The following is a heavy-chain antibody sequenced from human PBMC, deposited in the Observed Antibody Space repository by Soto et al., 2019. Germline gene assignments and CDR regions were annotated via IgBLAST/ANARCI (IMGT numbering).Heavy chain of an antibody. CDR2: IHPSGST. D-gene: IGHD6-6*01. V-gene: IGHV4-34*01. J-gene: IGHJ4*02. CDR1: SGSLSDHY. CDR3: ARGLYGIAARPFDY. Sequence: SETLSLTCAVFSGSLSDHYWTWVRQSPGKGLEWIGEIHPSGSTDSSASLKSRVTLSLDTSTSQFSLQLSSVTAADTAVYYCARGLYGIAARPFDYWGQATLVSAPQ.